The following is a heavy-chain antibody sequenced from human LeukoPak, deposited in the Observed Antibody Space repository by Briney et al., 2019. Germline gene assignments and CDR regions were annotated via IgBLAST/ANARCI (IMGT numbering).Heavy chain of an antibody. D-gene: IGHD6-13*01. V-gene: IGHV3-21*01. Sequence: KPGGSLRLSCAASGFTFSSYNMNWVRQAPGKGLEWVSSISSSSSYIYYADSVKGRFTISRDNAKNSLYLQMNSLRAEDTAVYYCGRLAHNAWYAVDFWGQGTLVTVSS. CDR2: ISSSSSYI. J-gene: IGHJ4*02. CDR1: GFTFSSYN. CDR3: GRLAHNAWYAVDF.